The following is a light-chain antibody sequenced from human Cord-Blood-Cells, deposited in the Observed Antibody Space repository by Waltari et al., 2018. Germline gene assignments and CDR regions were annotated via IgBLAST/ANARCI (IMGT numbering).Light chain of an antibody. Sequence: DIQMTQSPSSLSASVGDRVTITCRASQSIRSYLNWYQQKPGKAPKLLIYAASSLQSVVPSRFSGSGSETDFTLTISSLQPEDFATYYCQQNYSTRLFTFGPGTKVDIK. CDR2: AAS. J-gene: IGKJ3*01. CDR3: QQNYSTRLFT. CDR1: QSIRSY. V-gene: IGKV1-39*01.